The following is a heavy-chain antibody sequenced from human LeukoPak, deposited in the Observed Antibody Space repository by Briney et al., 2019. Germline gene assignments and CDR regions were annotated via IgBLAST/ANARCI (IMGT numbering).Heavy chain of an antibody. V-gene: IGHV3-7*03. J-gene: IGHJ4*02. D-gene: IGHD2-8*01. CDR1: GFTFSSYA. Sequence: PGGSLRLSCAASGFTFSSYAMHWVRQTAGKGLEWVASIKEDGSERQYVDSVKGRFSISRDNTKGSLFLQLNSLRAEDTAVYYCARDLGYCTNGACHTRFDYWGQGTLVTVSS. CDR2: IKEDGSER. CDR3: ARDLGYCTNGACHTRFDY.